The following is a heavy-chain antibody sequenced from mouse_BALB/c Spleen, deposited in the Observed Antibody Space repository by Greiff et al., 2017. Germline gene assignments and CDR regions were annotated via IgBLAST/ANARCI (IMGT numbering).Heavy chain of an antibody. D-gene: IGHD2-14*01. CDR1: GFTFSDYY. CDR2: ISDGGSYT. Sequence: DVKLVESGGGLVKPGGSLKLSCAASGFTFSDYYMYWVRQTPEKRLEWVATISDGGSYTYYPDSVKGRFTISRDNAKNNLYLQMSSLKSEDTAMYYWARGHRYDIYYYAMDYWGQGTSVTVSS. J-gene: IGHJ4*01. V-gene: IGHV5-4*02. CDR3: ARGHRYDIYYYAMDY.